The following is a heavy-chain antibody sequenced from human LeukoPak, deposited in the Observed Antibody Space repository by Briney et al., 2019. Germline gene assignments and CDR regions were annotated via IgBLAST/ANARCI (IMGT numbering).Heavy chain of an antibody. CDR1: GGSISSYY. CDR3: ARGGSTSYREFLYNWFDP. D-gene: IGHD3-10*01. CDR2: IYYSAST. J-gene: IGHJ5*02. V-gene: IGHV4-59*01. Sequence: PSETLSLTCTVSGGSISSYYWSWIRQPPGKGLEWIGYIYYSASTNYNSSLKSRVTISVDTSKNQFSLKLSSVTAADTAVYYCARGGSTSYREFLYNWFDPWGQGTLVTVSS.